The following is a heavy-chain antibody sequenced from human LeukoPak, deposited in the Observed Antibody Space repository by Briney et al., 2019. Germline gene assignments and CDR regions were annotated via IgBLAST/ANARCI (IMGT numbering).Heavy chain of an antibody. CDR2: ISGSGGST. CDR1: GFTFSSYA. D-gene: IGHD3-22*01. CDR3: AKDHYYDSSGYYYEDGYFDY. J-gene: IGHJ4*02. V-gene: IGHV3-23*01. Sequence: GGSLRLSCAASGFTFSSYAMSWVRQAPGKGLEWVSAISGSGGSTYYADSVKGRFTISRDNSKNTLYLQMNSLRAEDTAVYYCAKDHYYDSSGYYYEDGYFDYWGQGTLVTVSS.